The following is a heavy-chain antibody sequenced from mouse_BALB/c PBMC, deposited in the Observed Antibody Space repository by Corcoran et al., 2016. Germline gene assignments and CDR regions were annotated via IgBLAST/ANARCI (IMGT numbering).Heavy chain of an antibody. D-gene: IGHD2-14*01. V-gene: IGHV1-26*01. CDR2: INPNNGGT. J-gene: IGHJ1*01. Sequence: EVQLQQSGPELVKPGASVKMSCKASGYTFTDYYMKWVKRSHGKSLEWIGDINPNNGGTSYNQKFKGKATLTVDKSSSTAYMQLNSLTSEDSAVYYCARDRYWYFDVWGAGTTVTVSS. CDR1: GYTFTDYY. CDR3: ARDRYWYFDV.